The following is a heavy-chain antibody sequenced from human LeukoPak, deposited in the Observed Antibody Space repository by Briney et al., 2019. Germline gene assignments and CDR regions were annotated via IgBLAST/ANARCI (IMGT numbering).Heavy chain of an antibody. CDR1: GFTFSSYA. Sequence: GGSLRLSCAASGFTFSSYAMSCVRQAPGKGLECVSAISGSGGSTYYADSVKGRFTISRDNSKNTLYLQMNSLRAEDTAVYYCAKDTGELKYYFDYWGQGTLVTVSS. J-gene: IGHJ4*02. V-gene: IGHV3-23*01. CDR2: ISGSGGST. CDR3: AKDTGELKYYFDY. D-gene: IGHD1-26*01.